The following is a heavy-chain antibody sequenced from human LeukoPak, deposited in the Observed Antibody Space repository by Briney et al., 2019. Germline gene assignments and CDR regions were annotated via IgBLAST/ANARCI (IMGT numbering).Heavy chain of an antibody. CDR3: ARGGRIDY. Sequence: SETLSLTCTVSGGSISSSNYYWGWIRQPPGKGLEWIGSIYYSGSTYYNPSLKSRVTISVDTSKNQFSLKLSSVTAADTAVYYCARGGRIDYWGQGTLVTVSS. D-gene: IGHD2-15*01. CDR2: IYYSGST. CDR1: GGSISSSNYY. J-gene: IGHJ4*02. V-gene: IGHV4-39*07.